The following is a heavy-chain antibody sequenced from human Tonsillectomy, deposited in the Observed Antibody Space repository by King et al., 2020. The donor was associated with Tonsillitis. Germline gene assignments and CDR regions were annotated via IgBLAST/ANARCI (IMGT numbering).Heavy chain of an antibody. CDR1: GYSISSGYY. Sequence: QLQESGPGLVRPSETLSLTCAVSGYSISSGYYWGWIRQPPGKGLEWIGSMYHSGSTFYNPSLKSRVTISVDTSKNQFSLKLSSVTAADTAVYYCARLALMITFGGVILDYYGMDVWGQGTTVTVSS. CDR3: ARLALMITFGGVILDYYGMDV. J-gene: IGHJ6*02. V-gene: IGHV4-38-2*01. D-gene: IGHD3-16*02. CDR2: MYHSGST.